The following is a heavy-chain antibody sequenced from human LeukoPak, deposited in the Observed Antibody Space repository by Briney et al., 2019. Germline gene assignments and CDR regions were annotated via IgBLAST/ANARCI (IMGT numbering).Heavy chain of an antibody. V-gene: IGHV1-2*06. CDR3: ARDRREVFYYDSSGYHDH. CDR2: INPNSGGT. Sequence: ASVKVSCKASGYTFTGYYMHWVRQAPGQGLEWMGRINPNSGGTNYAQKFQGRVTMTRDTSISTAYMELSRLRSDDTAVYYCARDRREVFYYDSSGYHDHWGQGTLVTVSS. J-gene: IGHJ4*02. CDR1: GYTFTGYY. D-gene: IGHD3-22*01.